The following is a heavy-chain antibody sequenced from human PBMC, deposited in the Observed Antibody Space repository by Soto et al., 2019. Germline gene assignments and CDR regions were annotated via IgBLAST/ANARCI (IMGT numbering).Heavy chain of an antibody. CDR3: ARDPGPQKQLVWYFDL. CDR2: ISYDGSNK. V-gene: IGHV3-30-3*01. J-gene: IGHJ2*01. D-gene: IGHD6-6*01. CDR1: GFTFSSYA. Sequence: QAGGSLRLSCAASGFTFSSYAMHWVRQAPGKGLEWVAVISYDGSNKYYADSVKGRFTISRDNSKNTLYLQMNSLRAEDTAVYYCARDPGPQKQLVWYFDLWGRGTLVTVSS.